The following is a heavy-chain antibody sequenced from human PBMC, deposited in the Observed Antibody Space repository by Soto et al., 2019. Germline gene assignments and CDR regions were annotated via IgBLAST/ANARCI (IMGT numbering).Heavy chain of an antibody. J-gene: IGHJ6*02. D-gene: IGHD2-8*01. Sequence: GGSLRLSCAASGFTFSSYAMHWVRQAPGKGLEWVAVISYDGSNKYYADSVKGRFTISRDNSKNTLYLQMNSLRAEDTAVYYCARAAEYCTNGVCYGYYYYGMDVWGQGTTVTVSS. CDR3: ARAAEYCTNGVCYGYYYYGMDV. V-gene: IGHV3-30-3*01. CDR2: ISYDGSNK. CDR1: GFTFSSYA.